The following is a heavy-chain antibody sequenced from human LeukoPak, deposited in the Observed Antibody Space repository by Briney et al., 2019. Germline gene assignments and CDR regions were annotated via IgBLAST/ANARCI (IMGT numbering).Heavy chain of an antibody. Sequence: ASVKVSCKASGYTFTGYYMHWVRQAPGQGLEWMGWINPNSGGSNYAQKFQGRVTMTRDTSISTAFMELSRLRSDDTAVYYCARGRYSSSWYLRDCYYYGMDVWGQGTTVTVSS. CDR1: GYTFTGYY. V-gene: IGHV1-2*02. J-gene: IGHJ6*02. CDR3: ARGRYSSSWYLRDCYYYGMDV. D-gene: IGHD6-13*01. CDR2: INPNSGGS.